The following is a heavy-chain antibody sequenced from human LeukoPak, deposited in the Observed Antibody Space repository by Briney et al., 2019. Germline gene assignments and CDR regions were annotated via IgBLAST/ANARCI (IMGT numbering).Heavy chain of an antibody. D-gene: IGHD3-22*01. V-gene: IGHV4-59*08. CDR3: ASSYYYDSSGYNWFDP. CDR1: GGSISSYY. J-gene: IGHJ5*02. CDR2: IYYSGST. Sequence: SETLSPTCTVSGGSISSYYWSWIRQPPGKGLEWIGYIYYSGSTNYDPSLKSRVTISVDTSKNRFSLKLSSVTAADTAVYYCASSYYYDSSGYNWFDPWGQGTLVTVSS.